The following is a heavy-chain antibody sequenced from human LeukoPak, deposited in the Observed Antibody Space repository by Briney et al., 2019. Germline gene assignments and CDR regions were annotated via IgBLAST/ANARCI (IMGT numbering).Heavy chain of an antibody. D-gene: IGHD5-12*01. CDR2: IYYSGST. Sequence: SQTLSLTCTVSGGSISSGDYYWSWIRQPPGKGLEWIGYIYYSGSTYYNPSLKSRVTISVDTSKNQFSLKLSSVTAADTAVYYCAREGPLEGATTNYFDYWGRGTLVTVSS. V-gene: IGHV4-30-4*01. J-gene: IGHJ4*02. CDR1: GGSISSGDYY. CDR3: AREGPLEGATTNYFDY.